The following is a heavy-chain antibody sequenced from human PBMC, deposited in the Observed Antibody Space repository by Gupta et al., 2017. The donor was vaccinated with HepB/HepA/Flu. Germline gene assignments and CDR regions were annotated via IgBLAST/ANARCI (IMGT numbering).Heavy chain of an antibody. V-gene: IGHV1-69*06. J-gene: IGHJ4*02. CDR2: IIPIFGTA. CDR1: GGTFSSYA. CDR3: ARATYYDFWSGYYLDY. Sequence: QVQLVQSGAEVKKPGSSVKVSCKASGGTFSSYAISWVRQAPGQGLEWMGGIIPIFGTANYAQKFQGRVTITADKSTSTAYMELSSLRSEDTAVYYCARATYYDFWSGYYLDYWGQGTVVTVSS. D-gene: IGHD3-3*01.